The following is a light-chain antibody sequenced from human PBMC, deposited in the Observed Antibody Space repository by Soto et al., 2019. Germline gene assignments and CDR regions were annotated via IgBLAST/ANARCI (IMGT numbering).Light chain of an antibody. V-gene: IGKV3-20*01. J-gene: IGKJ4*01. CDR1: QKTNTRY. Sequence: EIVLTQFPGSLSLSPGKRVTLSCRASQKTNTRYLAWYQQRPGQPPRLLIFATSSRATGIPDRFIGSGSGTDFSLTISRLEPEDFAVYYCQQYHTSPLLTFGGGTRVEIK. CDR3: QQYHTSPLLT. CDR2: ATS.